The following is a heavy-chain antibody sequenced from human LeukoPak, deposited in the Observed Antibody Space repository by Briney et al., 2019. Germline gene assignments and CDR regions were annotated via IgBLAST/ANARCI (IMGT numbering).Heavy chain of an antibody. CDR2: INHSGST. J-gene: IGHJ4*02. CDR1: GGSFSGYY. Sequence: PSETLSLTCAVYGGSFSGYYWSWIRQPPGKGLEWIGEINHSGSTNYNPSLKGRVTISVDTSKNQFSLKLSSVTAADTAVYYCARAPSYFFWSGYHPLDYWGQGTLVTVSS. V-gene: IGHV4-34*01. D-gene: IGHD3-3*01. CDR3: ARAPSYFFWSGYHPLDY.